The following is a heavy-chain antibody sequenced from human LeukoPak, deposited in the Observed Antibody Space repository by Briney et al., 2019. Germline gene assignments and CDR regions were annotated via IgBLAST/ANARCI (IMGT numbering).Heavy chain of an antibody. CDR2: ISGSGGST. J-gene: IGHJ4*02. CDR3: AKGGSGSYSWFDY. CDR1: GYTFSSYA. V-gene: IGHV3-23*01. D-gene: IGHD1-26*01. Sequence: QTGGSLRLSCAASGYTFSSYAISWVRQAPGKGLEWVSTISGSGGSTYYADSVKGRFTISRDNSKNTLYLHTNSLRAEDTAVYYCAKGGSGSYSWFDYWGQGTLVTVSS.